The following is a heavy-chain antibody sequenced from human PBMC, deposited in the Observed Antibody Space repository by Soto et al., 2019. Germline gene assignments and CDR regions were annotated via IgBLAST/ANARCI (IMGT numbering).Heavy chain of an antibody. V-gene: IGHV3-9*01. CDR3: AKDIWQQPASDAFDI. CDR1: GFTFDDYA. D-gene: IGHD6-13*01. J-gene: IGHJ3*02. CDR2: ISWNSGSI. Sequence: GGSLRLSCAASGFTFDDYAMHWVRQAPGKGLEWVSGISWNSGSIGYADSVKGRFTISRDNAKSSLYLQMNSLRAEDTALYYCAKDIWQQPASDAFDIWGQGTMVTVSS.